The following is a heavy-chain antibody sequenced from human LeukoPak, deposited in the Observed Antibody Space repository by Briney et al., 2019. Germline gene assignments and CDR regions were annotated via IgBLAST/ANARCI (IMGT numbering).Heavy chain of an antibody. D-gene: IGHD1-20*01. V-gene: IGHV3-15*01. CDR2: IKSKTDGGTT. J-gene: IGHJ6*02. Sequence: GPSPRLSRSASGFTFINAWMGSGRHAPGKRAGWVGRIKSKTDGGTTDYAAPVKGRFTISRDDSKNTLYLQMNSLKTEDTAVYYCTTLTGTTPMDVWGQGTTVTVSS. CDR1: GFTFINAW. CDR3: TTLTGTTPMDV.